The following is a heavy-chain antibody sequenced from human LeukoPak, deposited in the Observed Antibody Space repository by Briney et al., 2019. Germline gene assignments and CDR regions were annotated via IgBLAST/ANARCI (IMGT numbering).Heavy chain of an antibody. Sequence: GGSLRLSCAASGFTFSSYSMNWVRQAPGKGLEWVSSISSSSSYIYYADSVKGRFTISRDNAKNSLYLQMNSLRAEDTAIYYCAKIFHTDGYYLGEHLFDAWGQGTLVTVSS. D-gene: IGHD3-22*01. V-gene: IGHV3-21*04. CDR2: ISSSSSYI. J-gene: IGHJ5*02. CDR1: GFTFSSYS. CDR3: AKIFHTDGYYLGEHLFDA.